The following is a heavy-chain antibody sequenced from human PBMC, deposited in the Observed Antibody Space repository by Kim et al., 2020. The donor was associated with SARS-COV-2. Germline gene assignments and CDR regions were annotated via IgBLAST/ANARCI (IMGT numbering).Heavy chain of an antibody. J-gene: IGHJ6*02. V-gene: IGHV3-30*01. Sequence: GRFTISRDNSKNTLYLQMNSLRAEDTAVYYCARDFYIVVVVVQFRNGMDVWGQGTTVTVSS. CDR3: ARDFYIVVVVVQFRNGMDV. D-gene: IGHD2-15*01.